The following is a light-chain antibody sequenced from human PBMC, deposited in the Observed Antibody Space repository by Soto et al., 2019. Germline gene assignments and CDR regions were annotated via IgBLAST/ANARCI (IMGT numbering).Light chain of an antibody. CDR2: GAS. Sequence: EIVLTQSPGTLSLSPGERATLSCRASQSVSSSYLAWYQQKPGQAPRLLIYGASTRATGIPVRFSGSGSGTEFTLTISSLQSEDFAVYYCHQYDDGPYTFGQGTKVDIK. CDR1: QSVSSSY. J-gene: IGKJ2*01. CDR3: HQYDDGPYT. V-gene: IGKV3-15*01.